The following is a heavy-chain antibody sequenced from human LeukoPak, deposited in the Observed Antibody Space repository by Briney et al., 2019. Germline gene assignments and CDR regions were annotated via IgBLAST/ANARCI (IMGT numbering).Heavy chain of an antibody. CDR2: IKQDGGEI. CDR1: GFTYDNYW. D-gene: IGHD3-16*01. J-gene: IGHJ5*02. CDR3: ARGRDGGS. Sequence: PGGSLRLSCAASGFTYDNYWMSWVRQAPGKGLEWVASIKQDGGEIYYVDSVRGRFIISRDNAKKSVYLQMNSLRAEDTAMYYCARGRDGGSWGQGTLVTVSS. V-gene: IGHV3-7*03.